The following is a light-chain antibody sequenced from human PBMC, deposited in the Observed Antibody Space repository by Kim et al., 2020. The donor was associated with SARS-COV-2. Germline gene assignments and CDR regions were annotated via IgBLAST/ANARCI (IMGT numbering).Light chain of an antibody. Sequence: GKTVTISCTLSGGNIAVNYVQWYQQRPGSSPITVIYEDNHRPSRVPDRFSGSIDSSSNSASLTISGLKTEDEADYYCQSYDGSRGVFGGGTQLTVL. CDR2: EDN. CDR3: QSYDGSRGV. J-gene: IGLJ3*02. CDR1: GGNIAVNY. V-gene: IGLV6-57*01.